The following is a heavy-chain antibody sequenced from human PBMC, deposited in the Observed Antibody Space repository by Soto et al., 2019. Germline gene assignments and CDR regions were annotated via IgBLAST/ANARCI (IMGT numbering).Heavy chain of an antibody. CDR1: GFSLTTSGVG. J-gene: IGHJ4*02. CDR3: AHRVLRTVFGLVTTTAIYFDF. CDR2: IYWDDEK. V-gene: IGHV2-5*02. Sequence: QITLNESGPTQVKPRQTLTLTCTFSGFSLTTSGVGVGWIRQSPGKAPEWLALIYWDDEKRYRPSLKSRITITKDPSKNHVLLTMADLDPADTATYYCAHRVLRTVFGLVTTTAIYFDFWGQGTPVAVSS. D-gene: IGHD3-3*01.